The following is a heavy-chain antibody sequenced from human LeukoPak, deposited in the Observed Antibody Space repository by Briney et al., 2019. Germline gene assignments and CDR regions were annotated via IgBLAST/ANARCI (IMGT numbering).Heavy chain of an antibody. CDR3: ARMTAYSGSYSANLDY. J-gene: IGHJ4*02. D-gene: IGHD1-26*01. CDR2: IWYDGSNK. Sequence: GRSLRLSCAASGFTFSSYGMHWVRQAPGKGLEWVAVIWYDGSNKYYADSVKGRFTISRDNSKNTLYLQMNSLRAEDTALYYCARMTAYSGSYSANLDYWGQGTLVTVSS. V-gene: IGHV3-33*01. CDR1: GFTFSSYG.